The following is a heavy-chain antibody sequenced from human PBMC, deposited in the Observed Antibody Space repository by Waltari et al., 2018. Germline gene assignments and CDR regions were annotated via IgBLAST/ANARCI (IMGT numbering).Heavy chain of an antibody. V-gene: IGHV4-39*01. J-gene: IGHJ4*02. CDR1: GGSMNGYY. Sequence: QLQLQESGPGLVKPSETLSLTCTVSGGSMNGYYWGWIRQSPGQGLECIGSVFYTGTTYYNPSRKSRLTISIDTSKNQFSLRLASVTAADTAVYYCARHNSGYYTPHDYWGQGTQVTVSS. CDR3: ARHNSGYYTPHDY. CDR2: VFYTGTT. D-gene: IGHD3-22*01.